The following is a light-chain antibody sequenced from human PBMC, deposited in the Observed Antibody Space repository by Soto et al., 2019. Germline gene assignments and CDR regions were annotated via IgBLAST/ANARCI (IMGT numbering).Light chain of an antibody. CDR2: GAS. V-gene: IGKV3-20*01. CDR1: QSISSNY. J-gene: IGKJ2*01. CDR3: QQYDASPYT. Sequence: DIVLTQSPGTLSLSPGERATLSCRASQSISSNYLAWYQQKPGQAPRLLIYGASSRATGIPDRFSGSGSGTDFTLTISRLEPEDFAVFYCQQYDASPYTFGQGTKLDIK.